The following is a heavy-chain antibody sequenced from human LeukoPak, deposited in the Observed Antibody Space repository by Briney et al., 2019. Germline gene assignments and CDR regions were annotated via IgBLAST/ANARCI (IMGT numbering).Heavy chain of an antibody. CDR1: GGSISSSSYY. D-gene: IGHD6-19*01. CDR3: ARREASSGWADY. CDR2: IYYTGNT. Sequence: SETLSLTCTVFGGSISSSSYYWGWIRQPPGKGLEWIGNIYYTGNTYYNPSLKSRVTISVDTSKNQFSLKLSSVTAADTAVYYCARREASSGWADYWGQGTLVTVSP. J-gene: IGHJ4*02. V-gene: IGHV4-39*01.